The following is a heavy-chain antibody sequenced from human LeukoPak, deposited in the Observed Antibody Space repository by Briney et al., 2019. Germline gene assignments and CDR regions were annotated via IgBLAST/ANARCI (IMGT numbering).Heavy chain of an antibody. CDR3: ARVPYYYDSSGYWGAPFDY. V-gene: IGHV1-46*01. CDR2: INPIVGST. CDR1: GYTFTTYY. Sequence: GPSLRSSCKQSGYTFTTYYMHWVRQPPGQGLEWMGIINPIVGSTSYAQKFQGRVTMTRDTSTSTVYMELSSLRSEDTAVYYCARVPYYYDSSGYWGAPFDYWGQGTLVTVSS. J-gene: IGHJ4*02. D-gene: IGHD3-22*01.